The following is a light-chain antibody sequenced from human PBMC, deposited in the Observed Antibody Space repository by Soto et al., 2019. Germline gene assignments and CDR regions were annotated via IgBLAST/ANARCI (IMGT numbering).Light chain of an antibody. CDR2: DDS. J-gene: IGLJ1*01. CDR3: GSWDSSLSAYV. V-gene: IGLV1-51*01. CDR1: SSNIGGNS. Sequence: QSVLTQPPSVSAAPGQKVTISCSGSSSNIGGNSVCRYQQLPGTAPKLLIYDDSNRPSGIPDLFSGSKSGTSATLGITGFQTGDEADYYCGSWDSSLSAYVFGTGTKV.